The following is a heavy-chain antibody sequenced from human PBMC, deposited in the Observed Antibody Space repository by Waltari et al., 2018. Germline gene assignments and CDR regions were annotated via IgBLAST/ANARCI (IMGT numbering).Heavy chain of an antibody. CDR2: FDPEDGEP. CDR3: ATKGLGGNSRNFDY. J-gene: IGHJ4*02. Sequence: QVQLVQSGAEVKKPGSSVKVSCKASGGTFSSYAISWVRQAPGQGLEWMGGFDPEDGEPIYAQKFQGRVTMTEDTSTDTAYMELSSLRSEDTAVYYCATKGLGGNSRNFDYWGQGTLVTVSS. D-gene: IGHD2-21*02. V-gene: IGHV1-24*01. CDR1: GGTFSSYA.